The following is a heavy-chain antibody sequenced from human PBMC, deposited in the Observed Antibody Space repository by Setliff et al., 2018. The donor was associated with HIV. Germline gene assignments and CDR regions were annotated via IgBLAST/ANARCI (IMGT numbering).Heavy chain of an antibody. J-gene: IGHJ3*02. Sequence: SETLSLTCTVSGGSISSYYWSWIRQPPGRGLEWIGYVAHSGTTYYNPSLKSRLSMTVDASGPQFSLELTSVTAADTAVYYCARGGSSWFKAFDIWGQGTMVTVSS. V-gene: IGHV4-59*06. CDR3: ARGGSSWFKAFDI. D-gene: IGHD6-13*01. CDR1: GGSISSYY. CDR2: VAHSGTT.